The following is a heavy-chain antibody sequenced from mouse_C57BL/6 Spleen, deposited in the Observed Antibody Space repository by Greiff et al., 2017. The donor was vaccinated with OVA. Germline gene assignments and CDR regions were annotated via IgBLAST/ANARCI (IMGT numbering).Heavy chain of an antibody. CDR3: ARDASKLSYAMDY. V-gene: IGHV3-6*01. Sequence: ESGPGLVKPSQSLSLTCSVTGYSITSGYYWNWIRQFPGNKLEWMGYISYDGSNNYNPSLKNRISITRDTSKNQLFLKLNSVTTEDTATYYCARDASKLSYAMDYWGQGTSVTVSS. D-gene: IGHD6-1*01. CDR2: ISYDGSN. CDR1: GYSITSGYY. J-gene: IGHJ4*01.